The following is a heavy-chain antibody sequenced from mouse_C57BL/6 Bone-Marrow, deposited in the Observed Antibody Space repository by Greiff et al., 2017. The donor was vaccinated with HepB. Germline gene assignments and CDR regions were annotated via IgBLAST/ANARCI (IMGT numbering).Heavy chain of an antibody. V-gene: IGHV1-54*01. CDR1: GYAFTNYL. Sequence: VQLQQSGAELVRPGTSVKVSCKASGYAFTNYLIEWVKQRPGQGLEWIGVINPGSGGTNYNEKFKGKATLTADKSSSTAYMQLSSLTSEDSAVYFCARSDYYGSSYIDYWGQGTTLTVSS. CDR2: INPGSGGT. CDR3: ARSDYYGSSYIDY. D-gene: IGHD1-1*01. J-gene: IGHJ2*01.